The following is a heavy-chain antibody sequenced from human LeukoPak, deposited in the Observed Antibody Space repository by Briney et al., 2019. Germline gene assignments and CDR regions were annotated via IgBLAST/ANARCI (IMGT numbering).Heavy chain of an antibody. V-gene: IGHV3-23*01. CDR3: AKSDY. Sequence: SGGSLRLSCAASGFTFNSYAMTWVRQAPGKGLEWVSVISGSGDTTYYADSVKGRFTISRDNSRNTLYLQMNSLRADDTAVYYCAKSDYWGQGTLVTVSS. J-gene: IGHJ4*02. CDR1: GFTFNSYA. CDR2: ISGSGDTT.